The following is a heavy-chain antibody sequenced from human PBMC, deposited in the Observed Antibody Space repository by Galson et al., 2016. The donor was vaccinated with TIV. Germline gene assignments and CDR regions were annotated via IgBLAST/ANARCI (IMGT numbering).Heavy chain of an antibody. Sequence: SLRLSCAASGFIFDDYAMHWVRQSPGKGLDWVSVISWDGVTTHYADSVQGRFTVSRDNSKNSLFLQMDGLRPEDTAFYYCVKSVAATTNFFDYWGLGTLVTVSS. CDR3: VKSVAATTNFFDY. J-gene: IGHJ4*02. CDR1: GFIFDDYA. D-gene: IGHD1-26*01. CDR2: ISWDGVTT. V-gene: IGHV3-43D*04.